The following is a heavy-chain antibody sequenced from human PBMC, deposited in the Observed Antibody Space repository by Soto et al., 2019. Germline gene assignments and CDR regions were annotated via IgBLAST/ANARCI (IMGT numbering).Heavy chain of an antibody. J-gene: IGHJ4*02. D-gene: IGHD1-26*01. V-gene: IGHV4-34*01. Sequence: SETLSLTCAVYCGSFSGYYWSWIRQPPGKGLEWIGEINHSGSTYYSPSLRSRLTISVHTSKNQFSLKLSSITAADTAMYYCARQVVGAKRLIDYWGQGTLVTVSS. CDR1: CGSFSGYY. CDR2: INHSGST. CDR3: ARQVVGAKRLIDY.